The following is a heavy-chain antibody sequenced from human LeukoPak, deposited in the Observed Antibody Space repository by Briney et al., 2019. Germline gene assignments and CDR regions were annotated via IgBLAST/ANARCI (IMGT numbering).Heavy chain of an antibody. J-gene: IGHJ4*02. Sequence: GGSLRLSCAASGFIFTKYWMAWVRQAPAKGLEWVASIHQDGSETHSIDSGRFTISRDNAKNSLYLQMNSLRDEDTAVYYCANTVGHYSHNWGQGTLVTVSS. D-gene: IGHD4-11*01. CDR3: ANTVGHYSHN. CDR1: GFIFTKYW. CDR2: IHQDGSET. V-gene: IGHV3-7*05.